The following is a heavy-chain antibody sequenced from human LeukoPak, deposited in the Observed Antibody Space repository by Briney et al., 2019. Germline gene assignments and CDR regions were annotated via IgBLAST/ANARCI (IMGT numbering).Heavy chain of an antibody. Sequence: GGSLRLSCAASGITFSRNAMSWVRQAPGKGLEWVSAISGSGGSTYYANSVKGRFTISRDNSKNTLYLQMNSLRVEDTAIYYCAIDPNWGIHYWGQGVLVTVSS. J-gene: IGHJ4*02. CDR2: ISGSGGST. V-gene: IGHV3-23*01. D-gene: IGHD7-27*01. CDR3: AIDPNWGIHY. CDR1: GITFSRNA.